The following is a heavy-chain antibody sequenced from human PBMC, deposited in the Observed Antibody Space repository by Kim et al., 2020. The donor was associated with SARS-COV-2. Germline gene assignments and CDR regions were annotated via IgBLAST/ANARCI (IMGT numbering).Heavy chain of an antibody. V-gene: IGHV3-30*04. CDR2: ISYDGSNK. D-gene: IGHD5-12*01. CDR1: GFTFSSYA. CDR3: ARSGYGSGMGV. J-gene: IGHJ6*02. Sequence: GGSLRLSCAASGFTFSSYAMHWVRQAPGKGLEWVAVISYDGSNKDYADSVKGRFTISRDNSKNTLYLQMNSLRAEDTAVYYCARSGYGSGMGVCGQGTT.